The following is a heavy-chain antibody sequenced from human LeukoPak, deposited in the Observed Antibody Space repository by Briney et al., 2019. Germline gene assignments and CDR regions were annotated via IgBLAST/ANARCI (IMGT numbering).Heavy chain of an antibody. J-gene: IGHJ6*03. V-gene: IGHV1-8*01. CDR1: GYTFTSYD. Sequence: ASVKVSCKASGYTFTSYDINWVRQATGQGLEWMGWMNPNSGNIGYAQKFQGRVTMTRNTSISTAYMELSSLRSEDTAVYYCARGGLTIFGVEALYYYYYMDVWGKGTTVTVSS. CDR3: ARGGLTIFGVEALYYYYYMDV. CDR2: MNPNSGNI. D-gene: IGHD3-3*01.